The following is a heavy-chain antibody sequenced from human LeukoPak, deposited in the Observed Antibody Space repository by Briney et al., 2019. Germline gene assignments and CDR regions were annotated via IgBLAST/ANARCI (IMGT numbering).Heavy chain of an antibody. J-gene: IGHJ4*02. D-gene: IGHD3-10*01. CDR1: GFTFSSYV. CDR3: AARITMVRGSDY. V-gene: IGHV3-23*01. Sequence: PGRSLRLSCAASGFTFSSYVMSWVRQAPGKGLEWVSTISGATYNTFYADSVKGRFTISRDNSKNTLYLQMNSLRAEDTAVYYCAARITMVRGSDYWGQGTLVTVSS. CDR2: ISGATYNT.